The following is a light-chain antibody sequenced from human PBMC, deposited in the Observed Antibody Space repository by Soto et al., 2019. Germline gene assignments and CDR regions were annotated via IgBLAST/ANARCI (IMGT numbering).Light chain of an antibody. CDR1: QDVSSSY. CDR2: GTS. CDR3: QQYGSSGT. J-gene: IGKJ1*01. V-gene: IGKV3-20*01. Sequence: EIVLTQSPATLSLSPGERATLSCRASQDVSSSYLAWYQQKLGQAPRLLMYGTSNRATGIPDRFSGSGSGTDFTLTISRLEPEDFAVYYCQQYGSSGTFGQGTKVDI.